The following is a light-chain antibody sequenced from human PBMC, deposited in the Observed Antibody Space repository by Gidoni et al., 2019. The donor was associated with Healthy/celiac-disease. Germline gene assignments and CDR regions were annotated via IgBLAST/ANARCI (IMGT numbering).Light chain of an antibody. Sequence: DIVMTPFPLSLPVTPVEPSSISCRSSQSLLHSNGYNYLDWYLQKPGQAPQLLIYLGSNRASGVPDRFSSSGSGTDFTLKISKVEAEDVGVYYCMQALQTPRTFGPGTKVDIK. CDR1: QSLLHSNGYNY. V-gene: IGKV2-28*01. CDR2: LGS. J-gene: IGKJ3*01. CDR3: MQALQTPRT.